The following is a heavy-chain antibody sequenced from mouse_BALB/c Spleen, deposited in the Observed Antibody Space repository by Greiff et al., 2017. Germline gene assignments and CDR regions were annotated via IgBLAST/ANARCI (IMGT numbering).Heavy chain of an antibody. D-gene: IGHD2-1*01. Sequence: QVQLQQSGAELARPGASVKLSCKASGYTFTSYWMQWVKQRPGQGLEWIGAIYPGDGDTRYTQKFKGKATLTADKSSSTAYMQLSSLASEDSAVYYCARAGNYVDYAMDYWGQGTSVTVSS. V-gene: IGHV1-87*01. CDR3: ARAGNYVDYAMDY. J-gene: IGHJ4*01. CDR2: IYPGDGDT. CDR1: GYTFTSYW.